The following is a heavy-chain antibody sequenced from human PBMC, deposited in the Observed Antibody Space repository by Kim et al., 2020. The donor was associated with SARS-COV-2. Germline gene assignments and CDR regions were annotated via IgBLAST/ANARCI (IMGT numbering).Heavy chain of an antibody. CDR2: FDPEHGET. CDR3: TTGQKTLGYCSSTTCYYFHGMDV. V-gene: IGHV1-24*01. Sequence: ASVKVSCKVSGYSLSELSMYWVRQDLGKGLEWMGGFDPEHGETVYTQKFQGRVTMTKDTSRDTAYMELSSLRSDDTAVYYCTTGQKTLGYCSSTTCYYFHGMDVWGQGTTVTVS. D-gene: IGHD2-2*01. CDR1: GYSLSELS. J-gene: IGHJ6*02.